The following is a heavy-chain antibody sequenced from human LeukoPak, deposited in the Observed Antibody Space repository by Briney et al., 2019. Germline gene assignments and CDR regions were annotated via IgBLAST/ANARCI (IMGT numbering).Heavy chain of an antibody. V-gene: IGHV5-10-1*01. CDR2: IDPSDSYT. CDR1: GYSFTSYW. J-gene: IGHJ6*01. Sequence: GGPLKISWKASGYSFTSYWISGVRQMPGKGLELTGRIDPSDSYTNYSPSFQGDVTISADKSIGTAYLQWRSLKASDTAMYYCELRLGELSDDYYYYGMDVWGKGSTVTVSS. D-gene: IGHD3-16*02. CDR3: ELRLGELSDDYYYYGMDV.